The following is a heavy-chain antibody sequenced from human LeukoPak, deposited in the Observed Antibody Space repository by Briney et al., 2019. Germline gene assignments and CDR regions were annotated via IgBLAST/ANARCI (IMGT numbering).Heavy chain of an antibody. D-gene: IGHD6-13*01. J-gene: IGHJ3*02. CDR1: GYTFTSYG. CDR2: ISAYNGNT. CDR3: ARVPAQQLVLLGAFDI. V-gene: IGHV1-18*01. Sequence: ASVKVSCKASGYTFTSYGISWVRQAPGQGLEWMGWISAYNGNTNYAQKLQGRVTMTTDTSTSTAYMELRSLRSDDTAVYYCARVPAQQLVLLGAFDIWGQGTMVTVSS.